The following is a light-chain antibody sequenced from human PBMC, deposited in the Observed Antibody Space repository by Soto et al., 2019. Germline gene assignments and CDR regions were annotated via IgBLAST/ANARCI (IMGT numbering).Light chain of an antibody. Sequence: EIVMTQSPATLSVSPGERVTLSCMASQSVNNKVAWYQQKPGQAPRLLIFGASTRATGIPARFSGSGSGTDFTLTISSLQSEDFAVYYCQQYNNWPWITFGQGTRLEIK. CDR3: QQYNNWPWIT. J-gene: IGKJ5*01. CDR1: QSVNNK. V-gene: IGKV3-15*01. CDR2: GAS.